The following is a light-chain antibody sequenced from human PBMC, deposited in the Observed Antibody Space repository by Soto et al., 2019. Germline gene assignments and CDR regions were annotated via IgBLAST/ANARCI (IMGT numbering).Light chain of an antibody. CDR2: GAS. CDR3: QQYGSSGT. J-gene: IGKJ1*01. Sequence: EIGFPQAPGTRSLSPRKRANLSRRASQSVSNNYLAWYQQKPGQAPRLLIYGASNWATGIADRFSGRASGTDFTLSISRLEPEESAVYYCQQYGSSGTFGQGTKVDIK. CDR1: QSVSNNY. V-gene: IGKV3-20*01.